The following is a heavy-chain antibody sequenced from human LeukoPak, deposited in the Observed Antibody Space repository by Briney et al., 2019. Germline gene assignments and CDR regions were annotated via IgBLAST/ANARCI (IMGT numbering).Heavy chain of an antibody. D-gene: IGHD2-21*01. CDR1: GGTFSSYA. Sequence: EPSVKVSCKASGGTFSSYAISWVRQAPGQGLEWMGGIIPIFGTANYAQKFQGRVTITADESTSTAYMELSSLRSEDTAVYYCARDGADRVVVREWGQGTLVTVSS. J-gene: IGHJ4*02. V-gene: IGHV1-69*13. CDR3: ARDGADRVVVRE. CDR2: IIPIFGTA.